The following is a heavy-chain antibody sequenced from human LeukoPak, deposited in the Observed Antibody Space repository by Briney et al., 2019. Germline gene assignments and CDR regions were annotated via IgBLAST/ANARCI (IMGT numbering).Heavy chain of an antibody. J-gene: IGHJ6*02. D-gene: IGHD3-16*01. V-gene: IGHV3-7*03. Sequence: PGGSLRLSCAASGFTFSSYSMNWARQAPGKGLEWVASINHNGNANYYVDSVKGRFTISRDNAKNSLYLQMSNLRAEDTAVYFCARGGGLDVWGQGATVTVSS. CDR3: ARGGGLDV. CDR1: GFTFSSYS. CDR2: INHNGNAN.